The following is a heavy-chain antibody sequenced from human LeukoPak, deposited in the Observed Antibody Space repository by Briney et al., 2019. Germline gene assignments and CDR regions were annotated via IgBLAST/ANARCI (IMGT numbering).Heavy chain of an antibody. CDR3: ASFSKGYFDY. J-gene: IGHJ4*02. CDR2: IWYDGSNK. V-gene: IGHV3-33*01. Sequence: GGSLRLSCAASGFTLSSYGMHWVRQAPGKGLEWVAVIWYDGSNKYYADSVKGRFTISRDNSKNTLYLQMNSLRAEDTAVYYCASFSKGYFDYWGQGTLVTVSS. CDR1: GFTLSSYG.